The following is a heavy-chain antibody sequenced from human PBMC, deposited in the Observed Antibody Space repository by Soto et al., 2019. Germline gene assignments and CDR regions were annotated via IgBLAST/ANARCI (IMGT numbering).Heavy chain of an antibody. V-gene: IGHV1-69*01. CDR3: ARDRGSQNWYFGV. CDR1: GAIFSSYP. Sequence: QVQLVQSGAEVKKPGSSVKVSCKASGAIFSSYPFSWVRQAPGQGLEWMGGIVPLLGTADYAQKFQDRVTITADDSTSTVYMALSSLRSDDTAVYYGARDRGSQNWYFGVWGRGTLVSVSS. J-gene: IGHJ2*01. CDR2: IVPLLGTA. D-gene: IGHD3-10*01.